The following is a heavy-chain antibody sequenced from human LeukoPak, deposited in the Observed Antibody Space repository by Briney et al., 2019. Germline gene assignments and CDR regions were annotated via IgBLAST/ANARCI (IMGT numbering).Heavy chain of an antibody. J-gene: IGHJ4*02. D-gene: IGHD3-22*01. CDR1: GFTFSRYA. V-gene: IGHV3-53*01. CDR2: IFSGGST. CDR3: ARAPGNYYASSGFDY. Sequence: GGSLRLSCAASGFTFSRYAMSWVRQAPGKGLEWVSVIFSGGSTYYADSVKGRFTISRDNSKNTLYLQMNSLRAEDTAVYYCARAPGNYYASSGFDYWGQGTLVTVSS.